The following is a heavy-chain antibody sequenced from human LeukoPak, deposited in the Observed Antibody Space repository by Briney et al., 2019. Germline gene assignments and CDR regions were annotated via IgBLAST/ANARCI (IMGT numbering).Heavy chain of an antibody. CDR1: GYSISSGYY. D-gene: IGHD2-2*01. J-gene: IGHJ4*02. V-gene: IGHV4-38-2*01. Sequence: SETLSLTCAVSGYSISSGYYWGWIRQPPGKGLEWIGSIYHSGSTYYNPSLKSRVTISVDTPKNQFSLKLSSVTAADTAVYYCARGRYCSSTSCPYYFDYWGQGTLVTVSS. CDR3: ARGRYCSSTSCPYYFDY. CDR2: IYHSGST.